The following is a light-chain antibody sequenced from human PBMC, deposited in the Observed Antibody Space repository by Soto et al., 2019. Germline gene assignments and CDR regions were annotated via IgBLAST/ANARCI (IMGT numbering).Light chain of an antibody. J-gene: IGLJ2*01. CDR1: NIGSKS. CDR3: QVWDASNDLHIL. Sequence: SYELTQPPSVSVAPGQTARITCGGKNIGSKSVHWYQQKSGQAHVLVVCDDSDRPSGIPERFSGSNSGNTATLTISRVEAGDEADYYCQVWDASNDLHILFGGGTKLTVL. CDR2: DDS. V-gene: IGLV3-21*02.